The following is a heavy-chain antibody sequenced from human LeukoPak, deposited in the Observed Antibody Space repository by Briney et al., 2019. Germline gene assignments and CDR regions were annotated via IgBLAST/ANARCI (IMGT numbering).Heavy chain of an antibody. CDR3: AKSPLTTRTNFDY. D-gene: IGHD4-11*01. CDR1: GFTFSSYV. V-gene: IGHV3-23*01. J-gene: IGHJ4*02. CDR2: ISVNGGDGST. Sequence: GGSLRLSCAASGFTFSSYVMSWVRQAPGKGLEWVSSISVNGGDGSTYYADSVKGRFTISRDNSKDTLYLQMNSLRAEDTAVYYCAKSPLTTRTNFDYWGQGALVTVSS.